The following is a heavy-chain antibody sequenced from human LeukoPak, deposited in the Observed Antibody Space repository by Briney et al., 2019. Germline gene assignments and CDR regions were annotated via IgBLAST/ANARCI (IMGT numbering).Heavy chain of an antibody. V-gene: IGHV1-18*01. D-gene: IGHD1-1*01. J-gene: IGHJ6*03. Sequence: ASVKVSCKASGYTFTSYGISWVRQAPGQGLEWMGWISAYNGNTNYAQKLQGRVTMTTDTSTSTAYMELRSLRSDDTAVYYCARDSDRNWKWNYYYYYMDVWGKGTTVTVSS. CDR2: ISAYNGNT. CDR3: ARDSDRNWKWNYYYYYMDV. CDR1: GYTFTSYG.